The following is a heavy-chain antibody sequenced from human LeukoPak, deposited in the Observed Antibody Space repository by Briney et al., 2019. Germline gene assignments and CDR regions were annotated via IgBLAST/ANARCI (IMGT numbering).Heavy chain of an antibody. J-gene: IGHJ6*02. V-gene: IGHV4-30-4*01. D-gene: IGHD3-10*01. CDR2: IYHSGSR. CDR3: ARATGWPKGSGTFNYYYGLDV. Sequence: SQTLSLTCTVSGDSISSGDYYWSWIRQPPGKDLEWIGYIYHSGSRYYNPSLKTRVSISKDASKNQFSLKLISVTAAVTAIYCARATGWPKGSGTFNYYYGLDVWGQGTTVTVSS. CDR1: GDSISSGDYY.